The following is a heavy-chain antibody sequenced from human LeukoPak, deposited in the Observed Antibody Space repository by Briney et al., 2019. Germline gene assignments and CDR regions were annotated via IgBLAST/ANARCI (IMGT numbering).Heavy chain of an antibody. J-gene: IGHJ5*02. Sequence: KPSETLSLTCTVSGVSISSYYWSWIRQPPGKGLEWIGYIYYSGSTNYNPSLKSRVTISVDTSKNQFSLKLSSVTAADTAVYYCAREKRHCSGGSCYQWFDPWGQGTLVTVSS. CDR3: AREKRHCSGGSCYQWFDP. D-gene: IGHD2-15*01. CDR2: IYYSGST. CDR1: GVSISSYY. V-gene: IGHV4-59*01.